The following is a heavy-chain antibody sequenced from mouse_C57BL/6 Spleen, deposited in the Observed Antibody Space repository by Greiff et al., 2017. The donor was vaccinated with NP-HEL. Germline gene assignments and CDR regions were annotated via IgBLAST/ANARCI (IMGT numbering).Heavy chain of an antibody. J-gene: IGHJ4*01. V-gene: IGHV5-17*01. CDR3: ARNYYGSYYAMDY. CDR1: GFTFSDYG. CDR2: ISSGSSTI. D-gene: IGHD1-1*01. Sequence: DVQLVESGGGLVKPGGSLKLSCAASGFTFSDYGMHWVRQAPEKGLEWVAYISSGSSTIYYADTVKGRFTISRDNAKNTLFLQMTSLRSKDTAMYYCARNYYGSYYAMDYWGQGTSVTVSS.